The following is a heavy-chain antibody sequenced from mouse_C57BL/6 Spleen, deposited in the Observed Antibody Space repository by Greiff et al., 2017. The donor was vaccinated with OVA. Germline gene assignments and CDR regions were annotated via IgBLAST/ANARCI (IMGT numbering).Heavy chain of an antibody. CDR2: IDPEDGET. CDR3: APHYYGSSWFAY. Sequence: EVQLQQSGAELVKPGASVKLSCTASGFNIKDYYMHWVKQRTEQGLAWIGRIDPEDGETKYAPKFQGKATITADTSSNTAYLQLSSLTSEDTAVYYCAPHYYGSSWFAYWGQGTLVTVSA. CDR1: GFNIKDYY. J-gene: IGHJ3*01. D-gene: IGHD1-1*01. V-gene: IGHV14-2*01.